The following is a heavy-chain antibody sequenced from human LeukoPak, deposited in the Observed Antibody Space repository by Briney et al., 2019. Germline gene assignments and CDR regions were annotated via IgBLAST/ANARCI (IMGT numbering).Heavy chain of an antibody. D-gene: IGHD1-7*01. J-gene: IGHJ4*02. CDR1: GGSISSYY. V-gene: IGHV4-59*01. CDR2: IYYSGST. Sequence: SETLSLTCTVSGGSISSYYWSWIRQPPGKGLEWIGYIYYSGSTNYNPSLKSRVTISVDTSKNQFSLKLSSVTAADTAVYYCARHDWSYPYFDYWGQGTLVTVPS. CDR3: ARHDWSYPYFDY.